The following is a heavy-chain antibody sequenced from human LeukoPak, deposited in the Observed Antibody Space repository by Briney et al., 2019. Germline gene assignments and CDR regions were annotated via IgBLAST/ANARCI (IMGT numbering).Heavy chain of an antibody. CDR1: GGSINSTNYY. Sequence: SGTLSLTCTVSGGSINSTNYYWAWIRQPPGKGLESIGSIYYSGTTYYNPSLKSRVTISVYTSKNQFSLKLNSVTAADTAFYYCARRMATHMGGAFDIWGQGTMVTLSS. J-gene: IGHJ3*02. V-gene: IGHV4-39*01. CDR2: IYYSGTT. D-gene: IGHD5-24*01. CDR3: ARRMATHMGGAFDI.